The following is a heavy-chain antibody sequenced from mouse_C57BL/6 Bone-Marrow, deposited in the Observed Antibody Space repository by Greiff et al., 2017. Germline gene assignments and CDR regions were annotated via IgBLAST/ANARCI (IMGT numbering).Heavy chain of an antibody. V-gene: IGHV5-4*01. D-gene: IGHD2-4*01. CDR1: GFTFSSYA. CDR2: ISDGGSYT. CDR3: ARDLDDYDECYAMDY. Sequence: EVKVVESGGGLVKPGGSLKLSCAASGFTFSSYAMSWVRQTPEKRLEWVATISDGGSYTYYPDNVKGRFTISRDNAKNNLYLQMSHLKSEDTAMYYCARDLDDYDECYAMDYWGQGTSVTVSS. J-gene: IGHJ4*01.